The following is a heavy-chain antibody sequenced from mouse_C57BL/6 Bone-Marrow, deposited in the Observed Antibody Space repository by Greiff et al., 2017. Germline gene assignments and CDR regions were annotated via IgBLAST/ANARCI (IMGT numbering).Heavy chain of an antibody. J-gene: IGHJ4*01. Sequence: QVQLQQPGAELVRPGTSVKLSCKASGYTFTSYWMHWVKQRPGQGLEWIGVIDPSDSYTNYNQKFKGKATLTVDTSSSTAYMQLSSLTSEDSAVYYCARGNFWGKGTSVTVSS. CDR3: ARGNF. CDR1: GYTFTSYW. V-gene: IGHV1-59*01. CDR2: IDPSDSYT.